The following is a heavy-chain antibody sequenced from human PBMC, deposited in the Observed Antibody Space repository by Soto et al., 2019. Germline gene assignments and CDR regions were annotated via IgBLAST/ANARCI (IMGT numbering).Heavy chain of an antibody. CDR2: INHSGST. J-gene: IGHJ6*03. Sequence: PSETLSLTCAVYGLSFRGYYWSWIRQPPGKGLEWIGEINHSGSTNYNPSLKSRVTISVDTSKNQFSLKLSSVTAADTAVYYCARGLYSSSRHMDVWGKGTTVTVSS. CDR3: ARGLYSSSRHMDV. V-gene: IGHV4-34*01. D-gene: IGHD6-6*01. CDR1: GLSFRGYY.